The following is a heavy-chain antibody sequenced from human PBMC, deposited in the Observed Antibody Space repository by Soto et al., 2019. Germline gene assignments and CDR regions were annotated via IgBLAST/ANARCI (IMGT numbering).Heavy chain of an antibody. Sequence: GGSLRLSCAASGFTFSSYSMNWVRQAPGKGLEWVSSISSSSSYIYYADSVKGRFTISRDNAKNSLYLQMNSLRAEDTAVYYCAREGAGPYYFDYWGQGTLVTVSS. J-gene: IGHJ4*02. CDR2: ISSSSSYI. CDR3: AREGAGPYYFDY. V-gene: IGHV3-21*01. D-gene: IGHD6-13*01. CDR1: GFTFSSYS.